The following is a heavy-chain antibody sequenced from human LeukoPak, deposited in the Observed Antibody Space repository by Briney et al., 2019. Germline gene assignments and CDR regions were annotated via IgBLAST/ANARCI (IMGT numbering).Heavy chain of an antibody. CDR3: ARGALLGSSQRTNRFDP. CDR2: MNPNSGNT. CDR1: GYTFTSYD. D-gene: IGHD6-13*01. J-gene: IGHJ5*02. Sequence: ASVKVSCKASGYTFTSYDINWVRQATGQGLEWMGWMNPNSGNTGYAQKFQGRVTMTRNTSISTAYMELSSLRSEDTAVYYCARGALLGSSQRTNRFDPWGQGTLVTVSS. V-gene: IGHV1-8*01.